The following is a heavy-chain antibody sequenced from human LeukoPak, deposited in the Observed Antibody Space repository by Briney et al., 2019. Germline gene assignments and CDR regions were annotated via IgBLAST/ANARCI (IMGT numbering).Heavy chain of an antibody. J-gene: IGHJ4*02. CDR3: AKRDGYNSNPLKD. D-gene: IGHD5-24*01. Sequence: GGSLRLSCAASGFTFSSYAMSWVRQAPGKGLEWVSAISGSGSSTYYADSVKGRFTISRDNSKNTLYLQMNSLRAEDTALYYCAKRDGYNSNPLKDWGQGTLVTGSS. CDR2: ISGSGSST. CDR1: GFTFSSYA. V-gene: IGHV3-23*01.